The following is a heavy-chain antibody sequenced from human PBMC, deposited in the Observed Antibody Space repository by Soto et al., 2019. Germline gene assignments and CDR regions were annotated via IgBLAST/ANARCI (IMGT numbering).Heavy chain of an antibody. CDR2: ISGSGGST. CDR1: GFTFSSYA. J-gene: IGHJ4*02. CDR3: AKVRLGGSAEILPWFFDY. V-gene: IGHV3-23*01. D-gene: IGHD3-16*01. Sequence: GGSLRLSCAASGFTFSSYAMSWVRQAPGKGLEWVSAISGSGGSTYYADSVKGRFTISRDNSKNTLYLQMNSLRAEDTAVYYCAKVRLGGSAEILPWFFDYWGQGTLVTVSS.